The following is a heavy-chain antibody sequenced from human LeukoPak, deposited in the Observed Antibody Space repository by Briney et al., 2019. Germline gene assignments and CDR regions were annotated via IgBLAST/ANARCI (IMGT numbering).Heavy chain of an antibody. Sequence: AASVKVSCKASGFTFTSSAVQWVRQARGQRLEWIGWIVVGSGNTNYAQKFQERVTITRDMSTSTAYMELSSLRSEDTAVYYCARALVADAFDIWGQGTMVTVSS. CDR1: GFTFTSSA. D-gene: IGHD2-2*01. CDR3: ARALVADAFDI. V-gene: IGHV1-58*01. J-gene: IGHJ3*02. CDR2: IVVGSGNT.